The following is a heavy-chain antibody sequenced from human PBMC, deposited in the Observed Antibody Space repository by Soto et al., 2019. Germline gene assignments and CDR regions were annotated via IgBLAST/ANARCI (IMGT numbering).Heavy chain of an antibody. Sequence: EVQLLESGGGLVQPGGSLRLSCAASGLTFSSYAMSWVRQAPGKGLEWVSGITGSGGSTYYADSVKGRFTISRDNSRNTLYLQMNSLGVEDTAVFYGAKSYNEGSVMRGNDYWVQGTLVTVSS. CDR3: AKSYNEGSVMRGNDY. J-gene: IGHJ4*02. V-gene: IGHV3-23*01. D-gene: IGHD3-22*01. CDR1: GLTFSSYA. CDR2: ITGSGGST.